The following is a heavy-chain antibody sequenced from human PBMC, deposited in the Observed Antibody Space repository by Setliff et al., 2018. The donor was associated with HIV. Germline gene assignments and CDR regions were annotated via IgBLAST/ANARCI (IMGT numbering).Heavy chain of an antibody. V-gene: IGHV4-34*01. Sequence: SETLSLTCAVYGGSFSGYYWSWIRQPPGKGLEWIGEINHSGSTNYNPSLKSRVTISVDTSKNQFSLKLSSVTAADTAVYYCARRGPGATHSWGQGTLVTVSS. CDR3: ARRGPGATHS. CDR2: INHSGST. D-gene: IGHD1-26*01. CDR1: GGSFSGYY. J-gene: IGHJ4*02.